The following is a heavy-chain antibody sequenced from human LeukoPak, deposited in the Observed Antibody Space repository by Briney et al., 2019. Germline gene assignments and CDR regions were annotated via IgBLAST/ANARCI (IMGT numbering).Heavy chain of an antibody. CDR2: INPNSGGT. J-gene: IGHJ6*03. CDR3: ARNQVLLWFGEVDVRSPNYYMDV. Sequence: GASVKVSCKAFGYTFTGYYMHWVRQAPGQGLEWMGWINPNSGGTNYAQKFQGRVTMTRDTSISTAYMELSRLRSDDTAVYYCARNQVLLWFGEVDVRSPNYYMDVWGKGTTVTVSS. D-gene: IGHD3-10*01. V-gene: IGHV1-2*02. CDR1: GYTFTGYY.